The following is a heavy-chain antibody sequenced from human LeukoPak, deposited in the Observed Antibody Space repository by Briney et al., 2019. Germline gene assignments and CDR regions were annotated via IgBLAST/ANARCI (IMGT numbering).Heavy chain of an antibody. Sequence: GASVKVSFTGFGYTFTMYYMDWVRQAPGQGREWMGVISPSGGSTTSAQKFQCRVTLTRDMSTSTDYLELSSLRSEDTAVYYCARIWTGGYWGQGTLVTVSS. CDR1: GYTFTMYY. D-gene: IGHD3/OR15-3a*01. J-gene: IGHJ4*02. CDR3: ARIWTGGY. CDR2: ISPSGGST. V-gene: IGHV1-46*01.